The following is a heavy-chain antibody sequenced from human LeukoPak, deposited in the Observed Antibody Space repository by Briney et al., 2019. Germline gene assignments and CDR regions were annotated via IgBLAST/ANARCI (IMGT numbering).Heavy chain of an antibody. CDR3: TRAAGITGTSRDNWFDP. V-gene: IGHV3-33*01. CDR2: IWHDGNRK. D-gene: IGHD1/OR15-1a*01. Sequence: GGSLRLSCAASGFTFSSYDMRWVRRAPGKGLEWVASIWHDGNRKYHADSVEGRFTISRDNSKNTVYVQMNSLRADDTAVYYCTRAAGITGTSRDNWFDPWGQGTLVIVSS. CDR1: GFTFSSYD. J-gene: IGHJ5*02.